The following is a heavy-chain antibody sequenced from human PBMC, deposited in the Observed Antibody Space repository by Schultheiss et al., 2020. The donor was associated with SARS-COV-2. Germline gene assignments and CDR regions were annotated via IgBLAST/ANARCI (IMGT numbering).Heavy chain of an antibody. CDR1: GYTFTGYY. D-gene: IGHD6-13*01. CDR3: ARVSSGAAGFKDFDY. CDR2: INPSGGST. J-gene: IGHJ4*02. V-gene: IGHV1-46*01. Sequence: ASVKVSCKASGYTFTGYYMHWVRQAPGQGLEWMGIINPSGGSTSYAQKFQGRVTMTRDTSTSTVYMELSSLRSEDTAVYYCARVSSGAAGFKDFDYWGQGTLVTVSS.